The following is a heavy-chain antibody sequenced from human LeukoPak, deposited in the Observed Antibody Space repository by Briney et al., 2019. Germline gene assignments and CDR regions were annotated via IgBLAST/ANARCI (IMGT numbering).Heavy chain of an antibody. V-gene: IGHV3-21*01. Sequence: RGSLRLSCAASGFTFSSYSMNWGRQAPGEGLEWGSSISSCSSYIYYADSEKGRFTISRDNANNSLYLQMNSLRAEDTAVYYCARTGNWNDIPYYYYMDVWGKGTTVTVSS. CDR2: ISSCSSYI. D-gene: IGHD1-1*01. J-gene: IGHJ6*03. CDR3: ARTGNWNDIPYYYYMDV. CDR1: GFTFSSYS.